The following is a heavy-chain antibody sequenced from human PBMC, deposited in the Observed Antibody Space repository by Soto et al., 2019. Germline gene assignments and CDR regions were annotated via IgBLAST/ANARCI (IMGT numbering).Heavy chain of an antibody. CDR1: GFTFSSYG. D-gene: IGHD2-2*01. J-gene: IGHJ4*02. CDR3: AREAAPWPSAMVGYFDY. Sequence: QVQLVESGGGVVQPGRSLRLSCAASGFTFSSYGMHWVRQAPGKGLEWVAVIWYDGNNKYYADSVKGRFTISRDNSKNTLYRQMISLRAEDTAVYYCAREAAPWPSAMVGYFDYWGQGTLVTVSS. V-gene: IGHV3-33*01. CDR2: IWYDGNNK.